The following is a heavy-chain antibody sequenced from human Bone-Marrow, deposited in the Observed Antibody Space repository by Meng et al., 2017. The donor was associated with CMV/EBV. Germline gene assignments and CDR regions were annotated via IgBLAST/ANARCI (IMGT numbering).Heavy chain of an antibody. D-gene: IGHD2-2*01. Sequence: GGSLRLSCAASGFSFSTYPIHWVRQAPGKGLEWVALISYDGGNTDYADPVKGRFTISRDNSKNTVYLQMNSLRAEDTALYYCARGCSTRCFFDYWGQGTLVTVSS. CDR2: ISYDGGNT. V-gene: IGHV3-30-3*01. CDR3: ARGCSTRCFFDY. J-gene: IGHJ4*02. CDR1: GFSFSTYP.